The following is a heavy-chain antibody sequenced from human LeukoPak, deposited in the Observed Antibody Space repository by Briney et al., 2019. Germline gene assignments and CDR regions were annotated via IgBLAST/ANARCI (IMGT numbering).Heavy chain of an antibody. Sequence: SETLSLTCTLSGGSISRYYWSWIRQPAGAALEWIGRIYTSGSTNYNPSLKSRVTMSVDTSKNQFSLKLSSVTAADTAVYYCARRKGGDGPWYFDLWGRGTLVTVSS. CDR1: GGSISRYY. J-gene: IGHJ2*01. D-gene: IGHD2-21*02. CDR2: IYTSGST. CDR3: ARRKGGDGPWYFDL. V-gene: IGHV4-4*07.